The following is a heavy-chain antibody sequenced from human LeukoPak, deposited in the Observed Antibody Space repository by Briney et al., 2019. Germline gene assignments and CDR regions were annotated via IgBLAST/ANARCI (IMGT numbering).Heavy chain of an antibody. J-gene: IGHJ6*02. CDR3: ARQVVVTAIRNYYYGMDV. D-gene: IGHD2-21*02. CDR1: GFTFSDYA. V-gene: IGHV3-66*04. CDR2: IYSGGST. Sequence: GGSLRLSCAASGFTFSDYAMSWVRQAPGKGLEWVSVIYSGGSTYYADSVKGRFTISRDNSKNTLYLQMHSLRAEDTAVYYCARQVVVTAIRNYYYGMDVWGQGTTVTVSS.